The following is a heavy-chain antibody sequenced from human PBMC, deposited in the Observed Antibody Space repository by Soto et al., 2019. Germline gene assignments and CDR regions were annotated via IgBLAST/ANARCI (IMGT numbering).Heavy chain of an antibody. CDR2: IYPTDGST. CDR3: GGVSAENWNADPSGGFFDL. D-gene: IGHD1-1*01. V-gene: IGHV1-46*01. CDR1: GYTFTSYY. J-gene: IGHJ3*01. Sequence: ASVKVSCKASGYTFTSYYMHWVRQAPGQGLDWMGRIYPTDGSTSYAQKFQGRVTMTGDTSTSTAYMELSSLSSEDTAVYYCGGVSAENWNADPSGGFFDLGGKAKKVPVPS.